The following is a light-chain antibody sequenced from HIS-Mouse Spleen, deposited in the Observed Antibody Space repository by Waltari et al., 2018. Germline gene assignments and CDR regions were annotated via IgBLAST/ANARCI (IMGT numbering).Light chain of an antibody. Sequence: SYVLTQPPSVSVAPGQTARITCGGNNIGSKSVNWYQQKPGQAPVLVVYDDSDRPSGCPGRFSGSNSGNMATLTISRVEAGDEADYYCQVWDSSSDHVVFGGGTKLTVL. CDR2: DDS. CDR3: QVWDSSSDHVV. J-gene: IGLJ2*01. V-gene: IGLV3-21*02. CDR1: NIGSKS.